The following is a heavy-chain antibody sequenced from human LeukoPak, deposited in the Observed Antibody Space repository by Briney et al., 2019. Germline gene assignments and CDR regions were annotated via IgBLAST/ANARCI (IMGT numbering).Heavy chain of an antibody. Sequence: GGSLRLSCAVSGFTFRTYWMHWVRQVPGEGLVWVSRINEDGGITNYADSVKGRFSISRDNAKNTLYLQMNSLRAEDTAVYYCGRDLGGRSGYWGQGTLVTVSS. J-gene: IGHJ4*02. D-gene: IGHD1-26*01. CDR3: GRDLGGRSGY. V-gene: IGHV3-74*01. CDR1: GFTFRTYW. CDR2: INEDGGIT.